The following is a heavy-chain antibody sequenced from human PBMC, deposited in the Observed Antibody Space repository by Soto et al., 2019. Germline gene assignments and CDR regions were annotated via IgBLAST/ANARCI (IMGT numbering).Heavy chain of an antibody. CDR3: ARGDSTDCSNGVCSFFYNHDMDV. D-gene: IGHD2-8*01. J-gene: IGHJ6*02. V-gene: IGHV1-2*04. CDR2: INPKSGGT. CDR1: GYTFTSYA. Sequence: ASVKVSCKASGYTFTSYAMHWVRQAPGQGLEWLGRINPKSGGTSTAQKFQGWVTMTTDTSISTASMELTRLTSDDSAIYYCARGDSTDCSNGVCSFFYNHDMDVWGQGTTVTVSS.